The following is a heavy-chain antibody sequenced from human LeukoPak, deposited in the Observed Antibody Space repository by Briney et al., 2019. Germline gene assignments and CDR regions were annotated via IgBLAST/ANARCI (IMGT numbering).Heavy chain of an antibody. CDR3: ARLCQVTTCPKFEY. CDR1: GDSLSSGLYY. D-gene: IGHD2-21*02. V-gene: IGHV4-39*01. CDR2: VYYSGST. Sequence: PSETLSLTCTVSGDSLSSGLYYWGWIRQPPGKGLTWIGSVYYSGSTLFSASFENRVAMPVDRSKNQFSLKLNSVTAADTATYYCARLCQVTTCPKFEYWGQGILVTVAS. J-gene: IGHJ4*02.